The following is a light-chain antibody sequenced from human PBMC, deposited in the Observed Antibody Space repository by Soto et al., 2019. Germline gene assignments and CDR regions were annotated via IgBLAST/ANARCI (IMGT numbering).Light chain of an antibody. CDR3: LLYYGGAQPLV. CDR2: NTN. J-gene: IGLJ2*01. Sequence: QAVVTQEPSLTVSPGGTVTVTCASSTGAVTSGYYPNWFQQKPGQAPRALIYNTNNKYSWTPALFSGSLLGGETALKQSGVQPEGDAEYYCLLYYGGAQPLVLCGGTKQTLL. V-gene: IGLV7-43*01. CDR1: TGAVTSGYY.